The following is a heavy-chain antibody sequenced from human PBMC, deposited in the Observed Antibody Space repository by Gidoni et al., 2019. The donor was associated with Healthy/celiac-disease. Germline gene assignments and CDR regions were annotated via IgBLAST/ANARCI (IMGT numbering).Heavy chain of an antibody. CDR1: GFLFSSYA. Sequence: EVQLLESGGGLVLLGGSLRLSCAASGFLFSSYAMSWVRQAPGKGLAWVSAISGSGGSTYYAESVKGRFTISRDNSKNTLYLQMNSLRAEDTAVYYCAKDLIAVAGEPFDYWGQGTLVTVSS. D-gene: IGHD6-19*01. CDR3: AKDLIAVAGEPFDY. V-gene: IGHV3-23*01. CDR2: ISGSGGST. J-gene: IGHJ4*02.